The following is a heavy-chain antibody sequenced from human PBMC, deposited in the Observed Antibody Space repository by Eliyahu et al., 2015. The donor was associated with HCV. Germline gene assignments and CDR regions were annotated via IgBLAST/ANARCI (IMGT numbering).Heavy chain of an antibody. Sequence: EVQLVESGGGLVKPGGSLRXSCXASGXTXGXAWMSXVRQAAGKGLEXIGRIKSKTDGGTTDYAAPVKGRFTISRDDSKSTLYLQMNSLKTEDTAVYYCTTGAPGGFDYYLDVWGQGTTVTVSS. J-gene: IGHJ6*03. V-gene: IGHV3-15*01. CDR1: GXTXGXAW. D-gene: IGHD3-10*01. CDR2: IKSKTDGGTT. CDR3: TTGAPGGFDYYLDV.